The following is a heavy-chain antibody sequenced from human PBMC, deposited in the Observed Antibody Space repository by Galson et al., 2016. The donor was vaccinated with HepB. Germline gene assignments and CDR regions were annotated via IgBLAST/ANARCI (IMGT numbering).Heavy chain of an antibody. Sequence: SLRLSCAASGFTFKYHAMSWVRQAPGSGLEWVAVISDGGTAHCADSVKGRFTISRDNSKNTFYLQMDSLRAEDRAGYYCARVSGPWVGVPAAKVYFDFWGQGTLVIVAS. CDR1: GFTFKYHA. V-gene: IGHV3-23*01. CDR2: ISDGGTA. D-gene: IGHD2-2*01. CDR3: ARVSGPWVGVPAAKVYFDF. J-gene: IGHJ4*02.